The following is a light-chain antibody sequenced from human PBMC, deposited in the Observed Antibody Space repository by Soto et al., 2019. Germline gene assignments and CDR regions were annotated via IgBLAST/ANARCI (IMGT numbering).Light chain of an antibody. V-gene: IGLV1-40*01. J-gene: IGLJ2*01. CDR3: QSYDSSLSVV. CDR1: SSNIGAGYD. Sequence: QSVLTQPPSVSGAPGQRVNISRTGSSSNIGAGYDVHWYQQLPGTAPKLLIYGNSNRPSGVPDRFSGSKSGTSASLAITGLQAEDEADYYCQSYDSSLSVVFGGGTKVTVL. CDR2: GNS.